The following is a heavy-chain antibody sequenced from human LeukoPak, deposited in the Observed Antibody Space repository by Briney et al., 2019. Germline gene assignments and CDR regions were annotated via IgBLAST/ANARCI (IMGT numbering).Heavy chain of an antibody. CDR3: ASTAAWRKEYYFDY. Sequence: SVKVSCKASGGTFSSCAISWVRQAPGQGLEWMGGIIPIFGTANYAQKFQGRVTITADESTSTAYMELSSLGSEDTAVYYCASTAAWRKEYYFDYWGQGTLVTVSS. J-gene: IGHJ4*02. CDR1: GGTFSSCA. V-gene: IGHV1-69*13. CDR2: IIPIFGTA. D-gene: IGHD3-10*01.